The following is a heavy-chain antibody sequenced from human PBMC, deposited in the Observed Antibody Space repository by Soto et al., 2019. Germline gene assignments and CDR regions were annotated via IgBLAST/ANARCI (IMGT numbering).Heavy chain of an antibody. CDR2: ISYSTTYI. Sequence: EVQLVDSGGGLVKPGGSLRLSCAASGFTSSSYNMNWVRQAPGKGLEWVSSISYSTTYIYYADSVQGRFTISRDNAKNALYLQMNSLRADDTAVYYCARAVLPSVVGAVDYWGQGTLVTVSS. CDR3: ARAVLPSVVGAVDY. CDR1: GFTSSSYN. J-gene: IGHJ4*02. V-gene: IGHV3-21*02. D-gene: IGHD1-26*01.